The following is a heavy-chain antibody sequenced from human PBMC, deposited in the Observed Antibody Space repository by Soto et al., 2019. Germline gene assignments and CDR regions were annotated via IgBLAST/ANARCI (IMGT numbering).Heavy chain of an antibody. D-gene: IGHD3-10*01. CDR1: GFTFSSYS. J-gene: IGHJ6*02. Sequence: VQLVESGGGLVQPGGSLRLSCAASGFTFSSYSMNWVRQAPGKGLEWVSYISSSSSTIYYADSVKGRFTISRDNAKNSLYLQMNSLRDEDTAVYYCARDTPLMVRGVIITRYYGMDVWGQGTTVTVSS. CDR3: ARDTPLMVRGVIITRYYGMDV. CDR2: ISSSSSTI. V-gene: IGHV3-48*02.